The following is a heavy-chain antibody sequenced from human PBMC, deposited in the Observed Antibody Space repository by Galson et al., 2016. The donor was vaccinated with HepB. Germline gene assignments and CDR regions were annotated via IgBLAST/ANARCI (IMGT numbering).Heavy chain of an antibody. CDR1: GGSISSSNW. V-gene: IGHV4-4*02. CDR3: ARRRVCSRSTGYGFDY. D-gene: IGHD2-2*01. CDR2: MDHSGST. J-gene: IGHJ4*02. Sequence: ETLSLTCAVSGGSISSSNWWSWVRQPPGKGLEWIGEMDHSGSTDYNPSLKSRVTISVDKSKKQFSLKLSSVTAADTAVYYCARRRVCSRSTGYGFDYWGQGALVTVSS.